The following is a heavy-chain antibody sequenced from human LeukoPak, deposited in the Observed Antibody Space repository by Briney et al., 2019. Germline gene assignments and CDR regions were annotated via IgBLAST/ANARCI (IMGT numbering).Heavy chain of an antibody. Sequence: GASVKVSCKASGYTFTSYDINWVRQATGQGLEWMGWMNPNSGNTGYAQKFQGRVTMTRNTSISTAYMELSSLRSEDTAVYYCARALRGGYRYYSYSSSGMTVGAKGPRSPSP. CDR2: MNPNSGNT. D-gene: IGHD2-21*02. CDR3: ARALRGGYRYYSYSSSGMTV. V-gene: IGHV1-8*01. CDR1: GYTFTSYD. J-gene: IGHJ6*02.